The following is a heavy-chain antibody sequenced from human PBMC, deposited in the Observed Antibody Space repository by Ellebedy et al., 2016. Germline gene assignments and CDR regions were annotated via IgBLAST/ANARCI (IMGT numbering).Heavy chain of an antibody. Sequence: GESLKISCAASGFRFSDYAMNWVRQAPGKGLEWVSSISGGSTYIYYTDSVKGRFTISRDNAKNSLYLQMNSLTAEDTAIFYCARDRGGHAFDSWGQGTLVTVSS. CDR1: GFRFSDYA. D-gene: IGHD3-10*01. J-gene: IGHJ4*02. CDR2: ISGGSTYI. V-gene: IGHV3-21*01. CDR3: ARDRGGHAFDS.